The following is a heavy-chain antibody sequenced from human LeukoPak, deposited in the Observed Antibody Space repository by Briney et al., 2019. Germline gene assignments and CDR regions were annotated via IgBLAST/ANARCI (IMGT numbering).Heavy chain of an antibody. J-gene: IGHJ4*02. CDR3: AKDLYSSGPFDY. D-gene: IGHD6-25*01. Sequence: GGSLRLSCAASGFTFYDYAMHWVRQAPGKGLEWVSGISWNSGSIGYADSVKGRFTISRDNAKNSLYLQMNSLRAEDTALYYCAKDLYSSGPFDYWGQGTLVTVSS. CDR1: GFTFYDYA. V-gene: IGHV3-9*01. CDR2: ISWNSGSI.